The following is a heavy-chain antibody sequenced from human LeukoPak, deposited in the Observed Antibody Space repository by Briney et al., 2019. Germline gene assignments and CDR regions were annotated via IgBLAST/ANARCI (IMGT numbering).Heavy chain of an antibody. D-gene: IGHD5-18*01. Sequence: PGGSLRLSCAASGFTSSSYEMNWVRQAPGKGLEWVSYISSSGSTIYYADSVKGRFTISRDNSKNTLYVKMNSLRREDTALYYCAKGGRYRYGEPTYFYMDVWGKGTTVTVSS. CDR2: ISSSGSTI. V-gene: IGHV3-48*03. CDR3: AKGGRYRYGEPTYFYMDV. CDR1: GFTSSSYE. J-gene: IGHJ6*03.